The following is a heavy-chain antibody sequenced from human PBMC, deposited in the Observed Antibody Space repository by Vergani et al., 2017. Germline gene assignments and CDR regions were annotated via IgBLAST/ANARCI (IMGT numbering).Heavy chain of an antibody. V-gene: IGHV4-59*01. J-gene: IGHJ1*01. Sequence: QVQLQESGPGLVKPSETLSLTCTVSGGSISSYHWSWIRQPPGKGLEWIGYIYYSGSTNYNPSLKSRVTISVDTSKNQFSLKLSSVTAADTAVYYCASPPYGDYRYFQHWGQGTLVTVSS. CDR1: GGSISSYH. CDR2: IYYSGST. CDR3: ASPPYGDYRYFQH. D-gene: IGHD4-17*01.